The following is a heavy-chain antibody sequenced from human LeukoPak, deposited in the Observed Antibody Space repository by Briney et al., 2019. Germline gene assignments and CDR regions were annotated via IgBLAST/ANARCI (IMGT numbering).Heavy chain of an antibody. CDR1: GFTFSRYA. J-gene: IGHJ4*02. D-gene: IGHD2-2*01. V-gene: IGHV3-21*05. Sequence: GGSLRLSCAASGFTFSRYAMNWVRQAPGKGLQWVSYINTDSSDIHYADSVKGRFTISRDNARNTLYLQLSSLRAEDSAVYYCARDTFQPGLIDSWGQGALVTVSS. CDR3: ARDTFQPGLIDS. CDR2: INTDSSDI.